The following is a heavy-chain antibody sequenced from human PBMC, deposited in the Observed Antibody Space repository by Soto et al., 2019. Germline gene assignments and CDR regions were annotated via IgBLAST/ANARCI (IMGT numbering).Heavy chain of an antibody. V-gene: IGHV3-9*01. J-gene: IGHJ6*02. CDR2: ISWNSRNI. Sequence: PGGSLRLSCAASGFSFEDYGMHWVRQAPGKGLEWVSSISWNSRNIAYADSVKGPFTVSRDNAKNSLYLQMNSLRPEDTALYYCAKDIARYQLVLITEGMDVWGQGTTVTVSS. D-gene: IGHD3-10*01. CDR3: AKDIARYQLVLITEGMDV. CDR1: GFSFEDYG.